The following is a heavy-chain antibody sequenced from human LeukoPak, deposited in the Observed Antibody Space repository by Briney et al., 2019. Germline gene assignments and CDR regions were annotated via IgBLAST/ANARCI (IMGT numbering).Heavy chain of an antibody. Sequence: PGGSLRLSCAASGFTFDDYAMHWVRQAPGKGLEWVSGISWNSGSIGYADSVKGRFTISRDNAKNSLYLQMNSLRAEDTAVYYCARGSGIAAAWWGQGTLVTVSS. J-gene: IGHJ4*02. CDR1: GFTFDDYA. D-gene: IGHD6-13*01. CDR3: ARGSGIAAAW. V-gene: IGHV3-9*01. CDR2: ISWNSGSI.